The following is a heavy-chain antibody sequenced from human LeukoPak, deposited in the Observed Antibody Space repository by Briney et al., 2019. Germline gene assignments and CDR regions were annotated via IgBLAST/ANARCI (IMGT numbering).Heavy chain of an antibody. Sequence: PGGSLRLSCAASGFTFSSYGMHWVRQAPGKGLEWVAVIWYDGSNKYYADSVKGRFTTSRDNSKNTLYLQMNSLRAEDTAVYYCASNPGIAVAGTIYYGMDVWGQGTTVTVSS. CDR3: ASNPGIAVAGTIYYGMDV. D-gene: IGHD6-19*01. V-gene: IGHV3-33*01. CDR1: GFTFSSYG. J-gene: IGHJ6*02. CDR2: IWYDGSNK.